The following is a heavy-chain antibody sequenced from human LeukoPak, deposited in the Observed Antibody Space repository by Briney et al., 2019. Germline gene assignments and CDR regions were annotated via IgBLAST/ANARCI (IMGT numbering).Heavy chain of an antibody. Sequence: GGSLRLSCAASGFTFGDYYMSWIRQAPGKGLEWVSSISSSSSYIYYADSVKGRFTISRDNAKNSLYLQMNSLRAEDTAVYYCAREKNYYDSSPVGYWGQGTLVTVSS. CDR1: GFTFGDYY. CDR3: AREKNYYDSSPVGY. J-gene: IGHJ4*02. V-gene: IGHV3-11*06. D-gene: IGHD3-22*01. CDR2: ISSSSSYI.